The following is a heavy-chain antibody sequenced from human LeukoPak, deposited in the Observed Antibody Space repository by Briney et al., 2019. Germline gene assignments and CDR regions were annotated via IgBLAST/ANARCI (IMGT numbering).Heavy chain of an antibody. CDR2: IYTSGST. V-gene: IGHV4-4*07. J-gene: IGHJ6*03. CDR1: GGSISSYY. CDR3: ARRYCSSTSCYYRYYYYMDV. Sequence: ETLSLTCTVSGGSISSYYWSWIRQPAGKGLEWIGRIYTSGSTNYNPSLKSRVTMSVDTSKNQFSLKLSSVTAADTAVYYCARRYCSSTSCYYRYYYYMDVWGKGTTVTVSS. D-gene: IGHD2-2*01.